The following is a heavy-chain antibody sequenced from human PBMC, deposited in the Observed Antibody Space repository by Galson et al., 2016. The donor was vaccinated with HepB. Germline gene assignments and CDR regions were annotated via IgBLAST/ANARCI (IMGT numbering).Heavy chain of an antibody. Sequence: SLRLSCAASGFTFSSYAMHWVRQAPGKGLEWVAVIWYDGSHEYYADSVKGRFTISRDNSKNTVYLQMNSLSAEDTAVYYCAKNSYSSAWYLDYWGQGTLVAVSS. V-gene: IGHV3-33*06. CDR2: IWYDGSHE. J-gene: IGHJ4*02. CDR3: AKNSYSSAWYLDY. D-gene: IGHD6-19*01. CDR1: GFTFSSYA.